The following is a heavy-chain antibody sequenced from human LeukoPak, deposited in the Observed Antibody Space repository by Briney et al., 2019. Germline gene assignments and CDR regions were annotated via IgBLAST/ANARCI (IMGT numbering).Heavy chain of an antibody. CDR2: ISYDGSNK. V-gene: IGHV3-30*03. J-gene: IGHJ3*02. D-gene: IGHD3-22*01. Sequence: GGSLRLSCAASGFTFSNYWMTWVRQAPGKGLEWVAVISYDGSNKKYADSVKGRFTISRVNSQKTLYLQMNSLRAEDAAVYYCARSNYYDSRSWGFDIWGQGTMVTVSS. CDR1: GFTFSNYW. CDR3: ARSNYYDSRSWGFDI.